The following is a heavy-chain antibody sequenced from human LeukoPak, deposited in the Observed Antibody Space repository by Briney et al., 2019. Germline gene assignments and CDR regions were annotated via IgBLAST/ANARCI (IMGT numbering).Heavy chain of an antibody. V-gene: IGHV3-7*03. CDR1: GFTFSSYW. J-gene: IGHJ4*02. Sequence: GGSLRLSWAASGFTFSSYWMTWVRQAPGKGLEWVANIKQDGSERNYVDSVKGRFTISRDNAKNSLYLQMNTLRDEDTAVYYCATGAGCGYWGQGTLVTVSS. D-gene: IGHD6-19*01. CDR3: ATGAGCGY. CDR2: IKQDGSER.